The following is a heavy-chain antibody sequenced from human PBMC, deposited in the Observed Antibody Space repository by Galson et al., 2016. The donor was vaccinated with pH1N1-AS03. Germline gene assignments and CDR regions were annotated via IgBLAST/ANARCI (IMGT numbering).Heavy chain of an antibody. V-gene: IGHV4-34*01. CDR3: ARIRGRRRLNLMPGVMYGFDL. CDR1: RGSFSNYY. Sequence: SETLSLTCAIYRGSFSNYYWTWIRQPPGKVLEWIGEINYVGITNYNPSFNSRVTISVDTSKMQFSLSLSSVTATDTAVYFCARIRGRRRLNLMPGVMYGFDLWGEGSTVIVSS. D-gene: IGHD3-16*01. CDR2: INYVGIT. J-gene: IGHJ3*01.